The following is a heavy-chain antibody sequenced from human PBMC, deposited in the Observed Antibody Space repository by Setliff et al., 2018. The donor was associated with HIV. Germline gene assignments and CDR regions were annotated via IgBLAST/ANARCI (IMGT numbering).Heavy chain of an antibody. J-gene: IGHJ4*02. D-gene: IGHD1-26*01. Sequence: PGGSLRLSCAASGFIFSSYNMNWVRQAPGKGLEWVSSITSSSTYIYYANSVKGRFTISRDNAKNSLYLQMNSLRAEDTAVYYCARDPLVGAPDYFDYWGQGTLVTVSS. CDR1: GFIFSSYN. V-gene: IGHV3-21*01. CDR3: ARDPLVGAPDYFDY. CDR2: ITSSSTYI.